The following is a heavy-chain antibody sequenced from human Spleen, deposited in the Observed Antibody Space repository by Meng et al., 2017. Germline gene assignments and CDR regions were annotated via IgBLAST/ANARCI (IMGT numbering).Heavy chain of an antibody. CDR3: AREGIAEAGNDAFDI. D-gene: IGHD6-13*01. V-gene: IGHV3-21*01. J-gene: IGHJ3*02. CDR1: GFTFSSYS. CDR2: ISSSSSYI. Sequence: GGSLRLSCAASGFTFSSYSMNWVRQAPGKGLEWVSSISSSSSYIYYADSVNGRFTISRDNAKNSLYLQMNSLRDEDTAVYYCAREGIAEAGNDAFDIWGQGTMVTVSS.